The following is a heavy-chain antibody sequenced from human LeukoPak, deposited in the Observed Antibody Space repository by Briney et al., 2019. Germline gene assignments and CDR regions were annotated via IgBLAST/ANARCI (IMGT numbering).Heavy chain of an antibody. CDR3: ARGEYSSSIDY. CDR2: MNPTSGNA. D-gene: IGHD6-6*01. J-gene: IGHJ4*02. Sequence: ASVKVSCKASGYNFLNYDINWVRQTTGQGLEWMAWMNPTSGNAGYARNFQGRVTMTRDTSISTAYMELSSLRSEDTAVYYCARGEYSSSIDYWGQGTLVTVSS. V-gene: IGHV1-8*01. CDR1: GYNFLNYD.